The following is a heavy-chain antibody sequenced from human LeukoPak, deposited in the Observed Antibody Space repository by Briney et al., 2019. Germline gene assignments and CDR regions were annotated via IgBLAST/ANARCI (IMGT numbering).Heavy chain of an antibody. CDR2: MNPNSGNT. D-gene: IGHD3-10*01. V-gene: IGHV1-8*01. Sequence: ASVKVSCKASGYTFTSYDINWVRQATGQGLEWMGWMNPNSGNTGYAQKFQGRVTMTRNTSIRPAYMELSRLRSEDTAVYYCARHGYYGSGSYYFYYYYGMDVWGQGTTVTVSS. J-gene: IGHJ6*02. CDR1: GYTFTSYD. CDR3: ARHGYYGSGSYYFYYYYGMDV.